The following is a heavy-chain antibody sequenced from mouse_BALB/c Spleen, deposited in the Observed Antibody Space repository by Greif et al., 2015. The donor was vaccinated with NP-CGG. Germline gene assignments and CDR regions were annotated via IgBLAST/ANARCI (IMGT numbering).Heavy chain of an antibody. CDR1: GYTLTSCW. CDR2: INPSTGYT. CDR3: ARRDDGYYGAMDY. V-gene: IGHV1-7*01. D-gene: IGHD2-3*01. Sequence: QVQLKESGAELAKPGASVKMSCKASGYTLTSCWMHWVKQRPGQGLEWIGYINPSTGYTEYNQKFKDKATLTADKSSSTAYMQLSSLTSEDSAVYYCARRDDGYYGAMDYWGQGTSVTVSS. J-gene: IGHJ4*01.